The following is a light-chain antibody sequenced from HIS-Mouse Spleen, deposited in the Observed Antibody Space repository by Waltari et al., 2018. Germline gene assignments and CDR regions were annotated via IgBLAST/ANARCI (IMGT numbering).Light chain of an antibody. CDR1: QSVSSN. J-gene: IGKJ4*01. CDR2: GAS. Sequence: DIVMKQATATLSVSPGERATLPCRASQSVSSNLAWYPQKPGQAPRLLIYGASSRATGIPARFSGSGSGTEFTLTISILQSEDFAFYYCHQYNNWPPLTFGGGTNVEIK. CDR3: HQYNNWPPLT. V-gene: IGKV3D-15*03.